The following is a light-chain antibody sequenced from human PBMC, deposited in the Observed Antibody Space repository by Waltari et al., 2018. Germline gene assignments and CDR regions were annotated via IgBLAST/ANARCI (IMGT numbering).Light chain of an antibody. CDR1: QGVGRE. CDR2: GVS. CDR3: QQYDNWPLT. J-gene: IGKJ4*01. Sequence: ETVMTQSPATLSVAPGERATLSCRASQGVGRELAWYQQKPGQAPRLLIYGVSTRATGVPDRFSGSGSGAEFTLTISRLQSEDFEVYYCQQYDNWPLTFGGGTRVEIK. V-gene: IGKV3D-15*01.